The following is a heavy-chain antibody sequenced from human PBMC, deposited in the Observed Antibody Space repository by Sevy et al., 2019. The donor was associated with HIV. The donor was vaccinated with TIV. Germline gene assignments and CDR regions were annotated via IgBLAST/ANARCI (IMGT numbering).Heavy chain of an antibody. CDR2: INHSGST. Sequence: SETLSLTCAVYGGSFSGYYWSWIRQPPGKGLVWIGEINHSGSTNYNPSLKSRVTISVDTSKNQFSLKLSSVTAADTAVYYCARAAITMVRGVKSYYGMDVWGQGTTVTVSS. CDR1: GGSFSGYY. V-gene: IGHV4-34*01. CDR3: ARAAITMVRGVKSYYGMDV. J-gene: IGHJ6*02. D-gene: IGHD3-10*01.